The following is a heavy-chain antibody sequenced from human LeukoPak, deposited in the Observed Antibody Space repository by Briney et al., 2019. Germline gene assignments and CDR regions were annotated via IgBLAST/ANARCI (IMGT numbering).Heavy chain of an antibody. V-gene: IGHV4-38-2*01. CDR2: IYHSGST. CDR1: LYSISSGYY. D-gene: IGHD2-2*02. J-gene: IGHJ4*02. CDR3: ASQAVVPAAIVDY. Sequence: SETLSLTCALSLYSISSGYYWGWIRQPPGKGLEGIGSIYHSGSTYYNPSLKSRVTISVDTSKNQFSLKLSSVTAADTAVYYCASQAVVPAAIVDYWGQGTLVTVSS.